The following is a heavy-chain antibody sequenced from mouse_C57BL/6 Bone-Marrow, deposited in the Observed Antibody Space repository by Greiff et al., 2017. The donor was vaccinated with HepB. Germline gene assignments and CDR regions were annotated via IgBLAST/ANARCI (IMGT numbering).Heavy chain of an antibody. Sequence: VHVKQSGTVLARPGASVKMSCKTSGYTFTSYWMHWVKQRPGQGLEWIGAIYPGNSDTSYNQKFKGKAKLTAVTSASTAYMELSSLTNEDSAVYYCTRRAYYSNSFDVWGTGTTVTVSS. D-gene: IGHD2-5*01. CDR2: IYPGNSDT. J-gene: IGHJ1*03. CDR1: GYTFTSYW. CDR3: TRRAYYSNSFDV. V-gene: IGHV1-5*01.